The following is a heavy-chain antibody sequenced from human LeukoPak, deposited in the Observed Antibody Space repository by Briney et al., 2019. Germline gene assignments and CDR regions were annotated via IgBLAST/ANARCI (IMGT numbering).Heavy chain of an antibody. V-gene: IGHV1-18*04. CDR3: ARSFGFQVCNSFDP. CDR2: ISAYNGNT. CDR1: GYTFTSYG. J-gene: IGHJ5*02. D-gene: IGHD3-10*01. Sequence: GASVKVSCKASGYTFTSYGISWVRQAPGQGLEWMGWISAYNGNTNYAQKLQGRVTMTTDTSTSTAYMELRSLRSDDTAVYYCARSFGFQVCNSFDPWGQGTLVTVSS.